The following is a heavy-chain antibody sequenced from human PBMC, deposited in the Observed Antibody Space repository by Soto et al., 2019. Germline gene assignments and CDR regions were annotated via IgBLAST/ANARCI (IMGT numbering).Heavy chain of an antibody. V-gene: IGHV4-34*01. Sequence: PSETLSLTCAVYGGSFSGYYWSWIRQPPGKGLEWIGEINHSGSTNYNPSLKSRVTISVDTSKNQFSLKLSSVTAADTAVYYCASMNYYGSGSYYNGYWGQGTLVTVSS. D-gene: IGHD3-10*01. CDR1: GGSFSGYY. CDR2: INHSGST. CDR3: ASMNYYGSGSYYNGY. J-gene: IGHJ4*02.